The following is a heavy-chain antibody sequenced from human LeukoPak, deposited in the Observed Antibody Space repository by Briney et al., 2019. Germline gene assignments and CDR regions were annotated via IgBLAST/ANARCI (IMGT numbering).Heavy chain of an antibody. CDR2: IYSGGST. V-gene: IGHV3-66*01. CDR3: AREAYSSSRTHAFDI. CDR1: GFTVSSNY. J-gene: IGHJ3*02. D-gene: IGHD6-13*01. Sequence: PGGSLRLSCAASGFTVSSNYMSWVRQAPGKGLEWVSVIYSGGSTYYADSVKGRFTISRDNSKNTLYLQMNSLRAEDTAVYYCAREAYSSSRTHAFDIWGQGTMVTVSS.